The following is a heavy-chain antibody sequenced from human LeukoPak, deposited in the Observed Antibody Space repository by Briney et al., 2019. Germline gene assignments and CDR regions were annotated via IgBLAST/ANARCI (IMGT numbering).Heavy chain of an antibody. D-gene: IGHD4-17*01. CDR2: IWYDGSNK. V-gene: IGHV3-33*01. CDR1: GFTFSSHG. CDR3: ARSPGAVANWFDP. Sequence: GRSLRLSCAASGFTFSSHGMHWVRQAPGKGLEWVAVIWYDGSNKYYADSVKGRFTISRDNSKNTLYLQMNSLRAEDTAVYYCARSPGAVANWFDPWGQGTLVTVSS. J-gene: IGHJ5*02.